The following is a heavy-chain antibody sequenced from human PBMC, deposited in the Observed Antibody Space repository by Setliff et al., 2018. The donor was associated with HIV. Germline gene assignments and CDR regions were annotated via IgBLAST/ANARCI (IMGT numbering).Heavy chain of an antibody. J-gene: IGHJ3*02. D-gene: IGHD3-22*01. CDR3: ARGPLDSSGYRSDAFDI. V-gene: IGHV4-4*09. Sequence: PSETLSLTCTVSGGSISTFYWSWIRQPPGKGLEWIGYIYTGGSTNYNPSLKRRVTVSVDTSKNQFSLRLRSVTAADTAMYYCARGPLDSSGYRSDAFDIWGQGTMVTVSS. CDR1: GGSISTFY. CDR2: IYTGGST.